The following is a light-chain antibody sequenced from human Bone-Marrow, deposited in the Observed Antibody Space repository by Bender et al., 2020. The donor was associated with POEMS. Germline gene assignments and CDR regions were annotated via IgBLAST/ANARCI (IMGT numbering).Light chain of an antibody. CDR3: CSSGV. CDR1: DSNFGGNN. Sequence: QSVLTQPPSASGTPGQSVIISCSGTDSNFGGNNVNWYQHLPGTAPKLLIYEDIKRPSGISDRLSGSKSGNTASLTISGLQDEDEAVYYCCSSGVFGGGTKLTVL. CDR2: EDI. V-gene: IGLV1-44*01. J-gene: IGLJ2*01.